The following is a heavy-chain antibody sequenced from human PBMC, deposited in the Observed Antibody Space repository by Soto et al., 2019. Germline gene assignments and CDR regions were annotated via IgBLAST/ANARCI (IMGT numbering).Heavy chain of an antibody. V-gene: IGHV1-69*02. CDR1: GGTFSSYT. D-gene: IGHD4-17*01. Sequence: QVQLVQSGAEVKKPGSSVKVSCKASGGTFSSYTISWVRQAPGQGLEWMGRIIPILGIANYAQKFQGRVTXLAXKXMSTAYMELSSLRSEDPAVYYCARGYCDYVRFAFDIWGQGTMVTVSS. CDR2: IIPILGIA. J-gene: IGHJ3*02. CDR3: ARGYCDYVRFAFDI.